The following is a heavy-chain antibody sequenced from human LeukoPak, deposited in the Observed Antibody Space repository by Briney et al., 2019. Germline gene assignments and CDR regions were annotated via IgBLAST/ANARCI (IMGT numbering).Heavy chain of an antibody. CDR2: ISGSGGST. J-gene: IGHJ4*02. CDR1: GFTSSSYA. V-gene: IGHV3-23*01. Sequence: GASLRLSCAASGFTSSSYAMSWVRQAPGKGLEWVSAISGSGGSTYYADSVKGRFTISRDNSKNTLYLQMNSLRAEDTAVYYCAKGDEWFGVYYFDYWGQGTQVTVSS. D-gene: IGHD3-10*01. CDR3: AKGDEWFGVYYFDY.